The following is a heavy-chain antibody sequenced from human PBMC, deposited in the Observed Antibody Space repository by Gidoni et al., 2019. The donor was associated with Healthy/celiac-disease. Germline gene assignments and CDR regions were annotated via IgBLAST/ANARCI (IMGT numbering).Heavy chain of an antibody. CDR2: ISWNSGSI. V-gene: IGHV3-9*01. CDR1: GFTFDDYA. J-gene: IGHJ3*02. D-gene: IGHD3-22*01. Sequence: EVQLVESGGGLVQPGRSLRLSCAASGFTFDDYAMHWVRQAPGKGLEWVSGISWNSGSIGYADSVKGRFTISRDNAKNSLYLQMNSLRAEDTALYYCAKGTMIVAPGAFDIWGQGTMVTVSS. CDR3: AKGTMIVAPGAFDI.